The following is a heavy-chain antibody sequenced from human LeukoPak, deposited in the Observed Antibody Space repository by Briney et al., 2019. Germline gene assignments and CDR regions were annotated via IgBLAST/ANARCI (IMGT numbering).Heavy chain of an antibody. CDR1: SGSISSGSYY. Sequence: PSETLSLTCTVSSGSISSGSYYWSWIRQPAGKGLEWIGRIYTRGSTNYNPSLKSRATISVDTSKNQFPLKLSSVTAADTAVYYCAGEGQGYSYGNFDYWGQGTLVTVSS. CDR3: AGEGQGYSYGNFDY. J-gene: IGHJ4*02. CDR2: IYTRGST. D-gene: IGHD5-18*01. V-gene: IGHV4-61*02.